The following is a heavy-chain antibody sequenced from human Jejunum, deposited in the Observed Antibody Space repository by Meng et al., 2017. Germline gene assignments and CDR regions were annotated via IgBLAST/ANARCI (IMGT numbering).Heavy chain of an antibody. D-gene: IGHD3-22*01. CDR2: INPNSGGT. V-gene: IGHV1-2*06. CDR1: GYTFTGYY. J-gene: IGHJ4*02. Sequence: ASVKVSCKASGYTFTGYYMHWVRQAPGQGLEWMGRINPNSGGTNYAQKFQGRVTMTRDTSISTAYMELSRLRSDDTAVYYCARARTYYYDSSGYYDFDYWGQGTLVTVS. CDR3: ARARTYYYDSSGYYDFDY.